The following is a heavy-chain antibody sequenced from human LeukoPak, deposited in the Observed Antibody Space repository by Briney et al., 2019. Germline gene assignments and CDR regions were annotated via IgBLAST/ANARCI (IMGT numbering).Heavy chain of an antibody. Sequence: GGSLRLSCAASGFTFSSYGMHWVRQAPGKGLEWVAVIWYDGSNKYYADSVKGRFTISRDNSKNTLYLQMNSLRAEDTAVYYCARDRMGINGYYYHGFDIWGQGTMVTVSS. CDR2: IWYDGSNK. D-gene: IGHD3-22*01. CDR1: GFTFSSYG. V-gene: IGHV3-33*08. J-gene: IGHJ3*02. CDR3: ARDRMGINGYYYHGFDI.